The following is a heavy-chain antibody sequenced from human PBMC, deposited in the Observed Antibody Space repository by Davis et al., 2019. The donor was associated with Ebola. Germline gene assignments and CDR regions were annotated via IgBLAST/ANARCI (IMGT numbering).Heavy chain of an antibody. CDR2: ISGSGGNT. CDR1: GITFSSYA. Sequence: GESLKISCADSGITFSSYAMTWVRQAPGKGLEWVSAISGSGGNTYYADSVKGRFTISRDNSKKTMYLQMNSLRGEDTAVYYCARSGLSFGVVKYHYGMDAWGKGTTVTVSS. D-gene: IGHD3-3*01. V-gene: IGHV3-23*01. J-gene: IGHJ6*04. CDR3: ARSGLSFGVVKYHYGMDA.